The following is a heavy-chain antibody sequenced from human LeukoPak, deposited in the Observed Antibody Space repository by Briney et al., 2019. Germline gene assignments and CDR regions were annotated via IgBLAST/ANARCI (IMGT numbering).Heavy chain of an antibody. CDR2: TYYRSKWYN. Sequence: SQTLSLTCAISGDSVSSNSAAWNWIRQSPSRGLEWLGRTYYRSKWYNDYAVSVKSRITINPDTSKNQFSLQLNSVPPGDMAVYYCARDSIAAAGHDAFDIWGQGTMVTVSS. CDR3: ARDSIAAAGHDAFDI. V-gene: IGHV6-1*01. D-gene: IGHD6-13*01. CDR1: GDSVSSNSAA. J-gene: IGHJ3*02.